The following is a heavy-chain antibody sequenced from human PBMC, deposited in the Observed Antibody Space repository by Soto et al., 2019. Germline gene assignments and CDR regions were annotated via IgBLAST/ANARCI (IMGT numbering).Heavy chain of an antibody. D-gene: IGHD1-1*01. CDR3: ARHGTGGYYYYYYMDV. CDR2: IYYSGST. Sequence: SETMSLTCTVSGVSISNSNYYWGWNRKPPGKGLEWIGGIYYSGSTYYNPSLKSRVTISVDTSKNQFSLKLSSVTAADTAVYYCARHGTGGYYYYYYMDVWGKGTTVTVSS. V-gene: IGHV4-39*01. CDR1: GVSISNSNYY. J-gene: IGHJ6*03.